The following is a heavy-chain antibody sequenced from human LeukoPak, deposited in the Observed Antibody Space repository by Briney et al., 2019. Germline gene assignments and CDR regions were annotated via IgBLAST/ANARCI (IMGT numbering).Heavy chain of an antibody. Sequence: ASVKVSCKASGYTFTSYGISWVRQAPGQGLEWIGWISAYNGNTNYAQKLQGRVTMTTDTSTSTAYMELRSLRSDDTAVYYCARSLEGHYYDSSGPDAFDIWGQGTMVTVSS. J-gene: IGHJ3*02. CDR3: ARSLEGHYYDSSGPDAFDI. V-gene: IGHV1-18*01. CDR2: ISAYNGNT. D-gene: IGHD3-22*01. CDR1: GYTFTSYG.